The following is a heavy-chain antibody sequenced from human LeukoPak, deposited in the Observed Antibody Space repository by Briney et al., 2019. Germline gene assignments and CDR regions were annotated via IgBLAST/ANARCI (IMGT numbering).Heavy chain of an antibody. CDR3: AKDSNRLGGIRNYWYFDL. CDR2: ISGSGGST. Sequence: GGSLRLSCAASGFTFSSYSMSWVRQAPGKGLEWVSAISGSGGSTYYADSVKGRFTISRDNSKNTLYLQMNSLRAEDTAVYYCAKDSNRLGGIRNYWYFDLWGRGTLATVSS. D-gene: IGHD1-14*01. J-gene: IGHJ2*01. V-gene: IGHV3-23*01. CDR1: GFTFSSYS.